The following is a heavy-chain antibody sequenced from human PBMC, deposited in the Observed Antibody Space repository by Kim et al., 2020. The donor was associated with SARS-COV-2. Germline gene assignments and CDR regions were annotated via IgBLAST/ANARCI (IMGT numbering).Heavy chain of an antibody. CDR2: IYYSGRT. J-gene: IGHJ4*02. Sequence: IGSIYYSGRTYSNPSLKSRVTISVDTSKNQFSLKLSSVTAADTAVYYCARHPTAKVLRFLEWLLYLDYWGQGTLVTVSS. V-gene: IGHV4-39*01. D-gene: IGHD3-3*01. CDR3: ARHPTAKVLRFLEWLLYLDY.